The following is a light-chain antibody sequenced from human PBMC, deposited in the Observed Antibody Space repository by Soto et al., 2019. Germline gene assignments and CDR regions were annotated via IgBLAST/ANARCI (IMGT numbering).Light chain of an antibody. CDR3: SSYTTSATLV. Sequence: QSVLTQPASVSGSPGQSITISCTGSSSDVGAYNFVSWYQHHPGRAPKLIIYEVTNRPSGVSNRFSGSKSGDTASLTISGLQSEDEADYYCSSYTTSATLVFGGGTKVTV. V-gene: IGLV2-14*01. CDR1: SSDVGAYNF. CDR2: EVT. J-gene: IGLJ3*02.